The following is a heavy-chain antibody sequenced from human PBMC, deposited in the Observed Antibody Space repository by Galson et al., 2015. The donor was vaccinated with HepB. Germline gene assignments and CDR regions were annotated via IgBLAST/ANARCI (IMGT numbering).Heavy chain of an antibody. CDR1: GFTFSGSA. J-gene: IGHJ6*02. CDR3: TSRLSGDYPVHYYYGMDV. D-gene: IGHD4-17*01. Sequence: SLRLSCAASGFTFSGSAMHWVRQASGKGLEWVGRIRSKANSYATAYAASVKGRFTISRDDSKNTAYLQMNSLKTEDTAVYYCTSRLSGDYPVHYYYGMDVWGQGTTVTVSS. CDR2: IRSKANSYAT. V-gene: IGHV3-73*01.